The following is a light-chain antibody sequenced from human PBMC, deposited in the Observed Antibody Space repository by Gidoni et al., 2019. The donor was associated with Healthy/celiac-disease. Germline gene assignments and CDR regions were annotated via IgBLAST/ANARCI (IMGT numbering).Light chain of an antibody. CDR1: SSNIGAGYD. Sequence: QSVLTPPPSVSVAPGQRVTISCTGSSSNIGAGYDVHWYQQLQGIAPKLLIYGNSNRPSGVPDRFTGSKSGTSASLAITGLQAEDEADYYCQSYDSSFWVLGGGTKLT. CDR3: QSYDSSFWV. CDR2: GNS. J-gene: IGLJ3*02. V-gene: IGLV1-40*01.